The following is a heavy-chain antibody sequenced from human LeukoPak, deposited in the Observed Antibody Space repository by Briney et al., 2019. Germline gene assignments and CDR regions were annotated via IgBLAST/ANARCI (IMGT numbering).Heavy chain of an antibody. V-gene: IGHV3-30*02. Sequence: GGSLRLSCAAPGFSFSINGIHWVRQAPGKGLEWVSYIRKDGSDKYYAGSVKGRFTISRDNFKNTVILQMNSLRPEDTALYYCAKDDQWSLDHWGQGALVTVSS. CDR3: AKDDQWSLDH. D-gene: IGHD2-15*01. J-gene: IGHJ4*02. CDR1: GFSFSING. CDR2: IRKDGSDK.